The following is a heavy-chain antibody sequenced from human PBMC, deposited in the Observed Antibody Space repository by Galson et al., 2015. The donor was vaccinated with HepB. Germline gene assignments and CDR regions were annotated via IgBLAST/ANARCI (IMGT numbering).Heavy chain of an antibody. J-gene: IGHJ6*02. CDR3: ASSMIVVVSGDDYYYYYGMDV. CDR1: GFTFDDYA. V-gene: IGHV3-9*01. D-gene: IGHD3-22*01. Sequence: SLRLSCAASGFTFDDYAMHWVRHAPGEGLEWVSGISWNSGSIGYADSVKGRFTISRDNAKNSLYLQMNSLRAEDTALYYCASSMIVVVSGDDYYYYYGMDVWGQGTTVTVSS. CDR2: ISWNSGSI.